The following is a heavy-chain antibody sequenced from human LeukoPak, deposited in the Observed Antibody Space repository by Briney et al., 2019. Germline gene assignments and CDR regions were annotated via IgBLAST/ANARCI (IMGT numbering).Heavy chain of an antibody. D-gene: IGHD6-6*01. J-gene: IGHJ4*02. V-gene: IGHV3-23*01. CDR1: GFTFSSYA. CDR3: AKECEYSSSSYYFDY. Sequence: GGSLRHSCAASGFTFSSYAMSWVRQAPGKGLEWVSAISGSGGSTYYADSVKGRFTISRDNSKNTLYLQMNSLGAEDTAVYYCAKECEYSSSSYYFDYWGQGTLVTVSS. CDR2: ISGSGGST.